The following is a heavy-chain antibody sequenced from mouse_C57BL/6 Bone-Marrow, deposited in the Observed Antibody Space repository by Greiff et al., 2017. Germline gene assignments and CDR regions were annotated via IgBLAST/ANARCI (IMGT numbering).Heavy chain of an antibody. J-gene: IGHJ4*01. Sequence: QVQLQQPGAELVRPGSSVKLSCKASGYTFTSYWMHWVKQSPIQGLEWIGNINPCASATHYNQKFKDKATLTVDKSSSTAYMQHSSLTSEASAVYYCANCYYYSSSYGYCALDYWGQGTSVTVSS. CDR2: INPCASAT. V-gene: IGHV1-52*01. CDR3: ANCYYYSSSYGYCALDY. CDR1: GYTFTSYW. D-gene: IGHD1-1*01.